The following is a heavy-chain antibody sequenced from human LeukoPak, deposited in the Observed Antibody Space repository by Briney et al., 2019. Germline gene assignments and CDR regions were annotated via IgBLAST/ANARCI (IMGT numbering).Heavy chain of an antibody. V-gene: IGHV3-30-3*01. Sequence: PGGSLRLSWAASGFSFSNYAMDWVRQAPGKGRGWVAIISHDGSSKYYADSVKGRFTISRDNSKNTLYLQMNSLRVEDPALYYCARDWYSSGYSDYWGHGTLVTVSS. D-gene: IGHD3-22*01. CDR3: ARDWYSSGYSDY. CDR1: GFSFSNYA. J-gene: IGHJ4*01. CDR2: ISHDGSSK.